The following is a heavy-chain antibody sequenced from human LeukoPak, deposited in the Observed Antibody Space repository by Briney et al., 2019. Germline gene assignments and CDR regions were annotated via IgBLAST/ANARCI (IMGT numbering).Heavy chain of an antibody. CDR2: ISSSGSTI. Sequence: GGSLRLSCAASGFTFSSYEMNWVRQAPGKGLEWVSYISSSGSTIYYADSVKGRFTISRDNAKNSLYLQMNSLRAEDTAVYYCARDLNRGGMGIWGQGTMVTVSS. D-gene: IGHD3-10*01. CDR3: ARDLNRGGMGI. J-gene: IGHJ3*02. CDR1: GFTFSSYE. V-gene: IGHV3-48*03.